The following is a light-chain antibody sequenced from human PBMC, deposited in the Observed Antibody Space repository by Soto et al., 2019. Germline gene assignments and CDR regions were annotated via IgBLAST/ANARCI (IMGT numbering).Light chain of an antibody. V-gene: IGLV2-11*01. CDR3: CSYAGRYTNV. J-gene: IGLJ1*01. CDR2: DVS. Sequence: QSALTQPSSVSGSPGQSVSISCTGTSSDVGGYNYVSWYQQHPGKAPKVMIYDVSKRPSGVPDRFSGSKSGNTASLTISGLQSEDEADYYCCSYAGRYTNVFGTGTKLTVL. CDR1: SSDVGGYNY.